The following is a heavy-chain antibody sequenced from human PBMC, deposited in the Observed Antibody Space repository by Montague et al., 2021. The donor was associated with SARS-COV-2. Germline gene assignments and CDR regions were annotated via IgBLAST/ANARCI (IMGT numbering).Heavy chain of an antibody. V-gene: IGHV4-38-2*02. CDR1: GFPISSGSH. CDR3: VRVSSYYDRNDQPLVTFDH. CDR2: IYHSGYT. Sequence: SETLSLTCSVTGFPISSGSHWGWIRQSPGKEPEWIGSIYHSGYTSYSPSLSSRLTISADTSKNQFSLKLSSVTAADTAVYYCVRVSSYYDRNDQPLVTFDHWGQGSLVTVSS. D-gene: IGHD3-22*01. J-gene: IGHJ5*02.